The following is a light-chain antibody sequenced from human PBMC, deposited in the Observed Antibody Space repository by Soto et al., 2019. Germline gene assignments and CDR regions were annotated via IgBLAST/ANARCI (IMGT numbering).Light chain of an antibody. V-gene: IGKV1-9*01. CDR1: QGISSY. Sequence: DIQLTQSPSFLSASVGDRVTITCRASQGISSYLAWYQQKPGKAPKLLIYAASTLQSGVPSRFSGSGAGTEFTLIILSQQPEEFATDYCQQLNSYPITVGQGTRLEIK. CDR2: AAS. J-gene: IGKJ5*01. CDR3: QQLNSYPIT.